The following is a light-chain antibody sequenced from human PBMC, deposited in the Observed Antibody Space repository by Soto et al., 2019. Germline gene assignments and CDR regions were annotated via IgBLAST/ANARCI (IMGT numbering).Light chain of an antibody. Sequence: QSALTQPASVSGSPGQSITISCTGTSSDVGSYNYVSWYQQHPGKVPKLVIYEVSNRPSGISYRFSGSKSGNTSPLTISGLQAEDEADYYCSSYTSSTTQVFGGGTKVTVL. CDR2: EVS. CDR3: SSYTSSTTQV. V-gene: IGLV2-14*01. J-gene: IGLJ3*02. CDR1: SSDVGSYNY.